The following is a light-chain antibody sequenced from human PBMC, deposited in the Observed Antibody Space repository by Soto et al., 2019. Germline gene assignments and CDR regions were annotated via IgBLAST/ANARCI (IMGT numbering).Light chain of an antibody. V-gene: IGLV1-40*01. CDR1: SSNIGAGYA. CDR2: GNG. Sequence: QSVLTQPPSVSGAPGQRVTISCTGSSSNIGAGYAVHWYQQLPGTAPKLLIYGNGNRPSGVPDRFSGSKSGTSASLAITGLQAEDEADYYCQSYDSSLSGYVVFGGGTKLTVL. J-gene: IGLJ2*01. CDR3: QSYDSSLSGYVV.